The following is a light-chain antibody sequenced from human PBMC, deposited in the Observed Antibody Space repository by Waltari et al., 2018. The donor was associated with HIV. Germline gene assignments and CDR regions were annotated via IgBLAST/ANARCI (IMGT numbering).Light chain of an antibody. CDR2: EVN. CDR1: SSDVGAYDY. Sequence: QSALTQPASVSGSPGQSITISCTGTSSDVGAYDYVSWYQQHPGKAPKLIISEVNNRPSGVSDPFSGSKSGDTASLTISGLHVEDEADYYCRSFSNTNHVLFGGGTKLTVL. J-gene: IGLJ3*02. V-gene: IGLV2-14*01. CDR3: RSFSNTNHVL.